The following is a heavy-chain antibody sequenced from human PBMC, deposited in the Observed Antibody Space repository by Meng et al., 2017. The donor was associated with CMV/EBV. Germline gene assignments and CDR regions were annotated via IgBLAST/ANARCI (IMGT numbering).Heavy chain of an antibody. CDR3: ARAGSSTGYSYFDY. D-gene: IGHD6-13*01. J-gene: IGHJ4*02. CDR1: GFMFSVYE. Sequence: GESLKISCVGSGFMFSVYEMNWVRQAPGKGLEWISYINNSDNTTYYADSLKGRFTISRDNAKKSLYLQMNSLRAEDTATYYCARAGSSTGYSYFDYWGRGTLVTV. V-gene: IGHV3-48*03. CDR2: INNSDNTT.